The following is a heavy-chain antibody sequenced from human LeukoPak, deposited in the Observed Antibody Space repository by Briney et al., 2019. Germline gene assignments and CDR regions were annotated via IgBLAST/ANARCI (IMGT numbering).Heavy chain of an antibody. D-gene: IGHD5-12*01. V-gene: IGHV4-39*07. J-gene: IGHJ4*02. CDR1: GGSISSSSYY. CDR2: IYYSGST. CDR3: ARLTGGYDVDY. Sequence: SETLSLTCTVSGGSISSSSYYWGWIRQPPGKGLEWIGSIYYSGSTYYNPSLKSRVTISVDTSKNQFSLKLSSVTAADTAVYYCARLTGGYDVDYWGQGTLVTVSS.